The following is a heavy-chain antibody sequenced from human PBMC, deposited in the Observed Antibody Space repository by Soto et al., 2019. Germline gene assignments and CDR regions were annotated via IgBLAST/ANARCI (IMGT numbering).Heavy chain of an antibody. V-gene: IGHV1-46*01. CDR1: GYTFTSYY. D-gene: IGHD3-22*01. Sequence: ASVKVSCKASGYTFTSYYIHWVRQAPGQGLEWMGIINPSGGSTSYAQKFQGRVTMTRDTSTSTVYMELSSLRSEDTAVYYCARDQRYYDSSGYYWFDPWGQGTLVTVSS. CDR3: ARDQRYYDSSGYYWFDP. CDR2: INPSGGST. J-gene: IGHJ5*02.